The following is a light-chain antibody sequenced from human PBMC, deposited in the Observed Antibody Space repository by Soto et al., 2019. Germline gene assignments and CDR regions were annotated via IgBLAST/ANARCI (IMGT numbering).Light chain of an antibody. V-gene: IGLV2-14*03. CDR3: TSYTSDSALVV. Sequence: QSALTQPASVSGSPGQSITISCTGTSSDVGGFDYVSWYQQRPGKAPKLLIYDVTIRPSGVSNRFSGSKSGNTASLTISGLQAEDEADYYCTSYTSDSALVVFGGGTKLTVL. CDR1: SSDVGGFDY. J-gene: IGLJ3*02. CDR2: DVT.